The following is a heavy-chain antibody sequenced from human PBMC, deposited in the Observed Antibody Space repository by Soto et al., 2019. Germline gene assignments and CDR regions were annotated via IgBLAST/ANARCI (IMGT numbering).Heavy chain of an antibody. Sequence: ASVEVSCKASGYTFTSYGISWVRQAPGQGLEWMGWINAYTGGTNSAQKLQGRVTMTRDTSTSAAYMELCRLRSDATAVYYCASIRQYGMDVWGQGTTVSVSS. CDR3: ASIRQYGMDV. CDR1: GYTFTSYG. V-gene: IGHV1-18*04. CDR2: INAYTGGT. J-gene: IGHJ6*02.